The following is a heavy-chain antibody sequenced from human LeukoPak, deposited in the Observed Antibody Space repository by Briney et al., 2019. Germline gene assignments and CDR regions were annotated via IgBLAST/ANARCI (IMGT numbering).Heavy chain of an antibody. D-gene: IGHD1/OR15-1a*01. J-gene: IGHJ4*02. CDR1: GGSISGGTYY. CDR3: ARFTFGNRDY. Sequence: SETLSLTCTVSGGSISGGTYYWTWIRQHPGKGLEGIGSIYYSGTTYYNPSLKSRVTISVDTSKNQFSLKLSSVTAADTAVYYCARFTFGNRDYWGQGTLVIVSS. V-gene: IGHV4-31*03. CDR2: IYYSGTT.